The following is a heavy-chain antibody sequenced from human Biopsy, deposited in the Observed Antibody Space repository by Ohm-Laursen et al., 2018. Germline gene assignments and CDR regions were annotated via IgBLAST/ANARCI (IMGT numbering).Heavy chain of an antibody. CDR3: ARGNEVMVTGPYFFDY. D-gene: IGHD2-21*02. CDR2: IYYSGST. V-gene: IGHV4-59*01. J-gene: IGHJ4*02. CDR1: GVSISSYF. Sequence: GTLSLACAVSGVSISSYFWNWIRQPPGKGLEWIGDIYYSGSTKYNPSLKSRVTISVDMSKSQLSLKLTSVTTADTAVYYCARGNEVMVTGPYFFDYWGQGTLVIVSS.